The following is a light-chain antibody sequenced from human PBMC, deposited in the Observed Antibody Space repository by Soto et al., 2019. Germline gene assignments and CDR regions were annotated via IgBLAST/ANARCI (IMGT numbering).Light chain of an antibody. CDR1: RTDGDGHDY. Sequence: QSYLTQPASVSGSPGQSIAISCIGVRTDGDGHDYVSWYQQHPGQAPQLIIYDVYNRPSGVSDRFSGSKSGNTASLVISGLRAEDEADYFCTSYTASSPFYVFGAGTKVTVL. CDR2: DVY. J-gene: IGLJ1*01. CDR3: TSYTASSPFYV. V-gene: IGLV2-14*03.